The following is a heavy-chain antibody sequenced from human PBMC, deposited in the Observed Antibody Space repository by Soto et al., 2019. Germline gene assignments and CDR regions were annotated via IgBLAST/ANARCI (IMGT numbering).Heavy chain of an antibody. J-gene: IGHJ4*02. CDR2: ISGSGGST. Sequence: GGSLRLSCAASGFTFSSYAMSWVRQAPGKGLEWVSAISGSGGSTYYADSVKGRFTISRDNSKNTLYLQMNSLRAEDTAVYYCAKDPKDIVLLAWDPGADNPDYWGQGTLVTVSS. V-gene: IGHV3-23*01. CDR3: AKDPKDIVLLAWDPGADNPDY. CDR1: GFTFSSYA. D-gene: IGHD2-8*01.